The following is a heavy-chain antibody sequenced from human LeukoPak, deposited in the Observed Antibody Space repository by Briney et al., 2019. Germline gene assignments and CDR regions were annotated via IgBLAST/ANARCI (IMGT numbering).Heavy chain of an antibody. CDR1: GFTFSSFW. Sequence: GGSLRLSCAASGFTFSSFWLHWVRQTPGKGLVWVSRINSDGTTTTYADSVKGRFTISRDNAKNTLYLQMNSLRAEDTAVYYCARAIWFGELGDYWGQGTLVTVSS. CDR3: ARAIWFGELGDY. D-gene: IGHD3-10*01. CDR2: INSDGTTT. J-gene: IGHJ4*02. V-gene: IGHV3-74*01.